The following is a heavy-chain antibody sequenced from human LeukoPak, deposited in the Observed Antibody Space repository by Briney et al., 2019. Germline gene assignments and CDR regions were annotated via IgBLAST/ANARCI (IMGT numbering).Heavy chain of an antibody. CDR3: ARDREGNWFDP. V-gene: IGHV3-23*01. J-gene: IGHJ5*02. CDR1: GFIFSNYG. Sequence: GGSLRLSCAASGFIFSNYGMSWVRQAPGKGLEWVSGISGSGTGTYFADSVKGRFTISRDNSKNTLYLQMNSLRAEDTAVYYCARDREGNWFDPWGQGTLVTVSS. CDR2: ISGSGTGT.